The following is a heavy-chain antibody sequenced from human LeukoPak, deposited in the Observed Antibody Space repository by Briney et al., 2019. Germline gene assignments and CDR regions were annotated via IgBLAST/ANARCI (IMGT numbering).Heavy chain of an antibody. CDR2: IYDSGSA. J-gene: IGHJ4*02. CDR3: ARAATEDSYNLLSFDY. D-gene: IGHD5-24*01. CDR1: GGSISNCY. V-gene: IGHV4-59*01. Sequence: SETLSLTCTVSGGSISNCYWIWIRQPPGKGLEWIGYIYDSGSANYNPSLKSRVTISVDTSKNQFSLKLNSVTAADTAVYYCARAATEDSYNLLSFDYWGQGTLVTVSS.